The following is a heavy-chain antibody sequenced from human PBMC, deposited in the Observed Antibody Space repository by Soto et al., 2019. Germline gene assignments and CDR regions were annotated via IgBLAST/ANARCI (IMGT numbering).Heavy chain of an antibody. V-gene: IGHV4-31*03. CDR2: IYYSGST. D-gene: IGHD3-22*01. CDR1: GGSISSGGYY. J-gene: IGHJ6*02. Sequence: SETLSLTCTVSGGSISSGGYYWSWIRQHPGKGLEWIGYIYYSGSTYYNPSLKSRVTISVDTSKNQFSLKLSSVTAADTAVYYCASRGSHSSGIYYYGMDVWGQGTTVTVSS. CDR3: ASRGSHSSGIYYYGMDV.